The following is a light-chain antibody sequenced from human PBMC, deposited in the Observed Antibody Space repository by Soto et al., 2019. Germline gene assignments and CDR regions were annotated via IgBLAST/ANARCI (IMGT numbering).Light chain of an antibody. CDR2: AAS. J-gene: IGKJ1*01. CDR1: QSISSY. CDR3: QPSHSTPT. V-gene: IGKV1-39*01. Sequence: DIQMTQSPSSLAASVGDRVTITCRASQSISSYLNWYQQKPGKAPKLLIYAASSLQSGVPSRFSGSGSGTDFTLTISSLQPEDFATYYCQPSHSTPTFGQGTKV.